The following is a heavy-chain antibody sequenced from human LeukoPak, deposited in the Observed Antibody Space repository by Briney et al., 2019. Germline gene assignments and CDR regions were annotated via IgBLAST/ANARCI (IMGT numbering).Heavy chain of an antibody. V-gene: IGHV4-59*01. CDR1: GGSISSYY. D-gene: IGHD5-12*01. CDR3: ARGYGRYSGYDYMIY. J-gene: IGHJ4*02. CDR2: IYYSGST. Sequence: SETLSLTCTVSGGSISSYYWSWIRKPPGKGLEWIGYIYYSGSTNYNPSLKSRVTISVDTSKNQFSLKLSSVTAADTAVYYCARGYGRYSGYDYMIYWGQGTLVTVSS.